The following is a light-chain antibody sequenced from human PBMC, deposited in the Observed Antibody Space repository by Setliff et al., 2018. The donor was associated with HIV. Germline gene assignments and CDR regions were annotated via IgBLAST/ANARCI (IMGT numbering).Light chain of an antibody. CDR3: SSYTSSDTPYV. Sequence: QSVLTQPASVSGSPGQSITISCTGASSDVGDYNYFSWYQQHPGKAPKLMIYGVTNRPSGIPNRFSGSKSGDTASLTISGLQAEDEADYYCSSYTSSDTPYVFGTGTKVTVL. J-gene: IGLJ1*01. V-gene: IGLV2-14*01. CDR2: GVT. CDR1: SSDVGDYNY.